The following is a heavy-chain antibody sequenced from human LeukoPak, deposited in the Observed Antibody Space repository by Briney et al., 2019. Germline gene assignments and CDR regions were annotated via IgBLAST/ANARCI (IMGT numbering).Heavy chain of an antibody. CDR1: GGSFSGYY. CDR3: ARAPRVVVPAAIGAFDI. J-gene: IGHJ3*02. D-gene: IGHD2-2*01. CDR2: INLSGST. V-gene: IGHV4-34*01. Sequence: SETLSLTCAVYGGSFSGYYWSWIRQPPGKGLEWIGEINLSGSTNYNPSLKSRVTISVDTSKNQFSLKLSSVTAADTAVYYCARAPRVVVPAAIGAFDIWGQGTMVTVSS.